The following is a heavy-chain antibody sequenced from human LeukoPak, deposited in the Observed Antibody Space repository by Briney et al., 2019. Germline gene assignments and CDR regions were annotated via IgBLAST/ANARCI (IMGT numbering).Heavy chain of an antibody. Sequence: SQTLSLTCGISGDSVSSNSAAWNWIRQSPSRGLEWLGRTYYRSKWYNDYAVSVKSRITINPDTSKNQFSLQLNSVTPEDTAVYYCAREPLLWFGEPTTPNWFDPWGQGTLVTVSS. CDR1: GDSVSSNSAA. D-gene: IGHD3-10*01. CDR3: AREPLLWFGEPTTPNWFDP. CDR2: TYYRSKWYN. J-gene: IGHJ5*02. V-gene: IGHV6-1*01.